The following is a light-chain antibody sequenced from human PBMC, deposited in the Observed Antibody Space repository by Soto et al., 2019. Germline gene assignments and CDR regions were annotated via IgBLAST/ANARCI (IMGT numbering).Light chain of an antibody. J-gene: IGKJ4*01. V-gene: IGKV3-11*01. Sequence: EILFTQSPGTLSLSPGERVTLPCRASQSVSSNLAWYQQKPGQAPRLLIYGASTRATGIPARLSGSGSGTEFTLTIRSLEPEDFAVYYCQQRSNWLTFGGGTKVDIK. CDR2: GAS. CDR3: QQRSNWLT. CDR1: QSVSSN.